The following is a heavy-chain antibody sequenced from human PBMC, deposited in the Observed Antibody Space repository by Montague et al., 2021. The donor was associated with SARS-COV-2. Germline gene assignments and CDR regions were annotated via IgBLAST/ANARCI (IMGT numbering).Heavy chain of an antibody. D-gene: IGHD5-24*01. CDR2: NNYNGST. V-gene: IGHV4-59*01. Sequence: SETLSLTCTVSGGSISSYYWSWIRQPPGKGLEWIGYNNYNGSTNYNPSLKSRVTISVDTSKNQFSLKLSSVTAADTAVYYGARVFPSWLQFDPYFDFWGQGTLVTVSS. CDR3: ARVFPSWLQFDPYFDF. J-gene: IGHJ4*02. CDR1: GGSISSYY.